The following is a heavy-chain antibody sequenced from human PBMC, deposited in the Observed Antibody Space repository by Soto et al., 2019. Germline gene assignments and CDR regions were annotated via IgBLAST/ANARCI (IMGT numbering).Heavy chain of an antibody. CDR3: ARAPGSIAAAGTIWFDP. J-gene: IGHJ5*02. CDR2: ISSSGSYT. D-gene: IGHD6-13*01. Sequence: PGGSLSLSCAVSGFTFNDYYMSWIRQAPGKGLEWVSYISSSGSYTNYADSVKGRFTISRDNSKNTLYLQMNSLRAEDTAVYYCARAPGSIAAAGTIWFDPWGQGTLVTVSS. CDR1: GFTFNDYY. V-gene: IGHV3-11*06.